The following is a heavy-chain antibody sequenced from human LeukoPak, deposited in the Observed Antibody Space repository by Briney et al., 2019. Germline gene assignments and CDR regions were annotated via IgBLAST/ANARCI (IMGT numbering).Heavy chain of an antibody. CDR3: AKDSFIAYCGGDCYSDDAFDI. CDR2: ISGSGGST. D-gene: IGHD2-21*02. Sequence: PGGSLRLSCAASGFTFSSYAMSWVRQAPGKGLEWVSAISGSGGSTYYADSVKGRFTISRDNSKNTLYLQMNSLRAEDTAVYYCAKDSFIAYCGGDCYSDDAFDIWGQGTMVTVSS. J-gene: IGHJ3*02. CDR1: GFTFSSYA. V-gene: IGHV3-23*01.